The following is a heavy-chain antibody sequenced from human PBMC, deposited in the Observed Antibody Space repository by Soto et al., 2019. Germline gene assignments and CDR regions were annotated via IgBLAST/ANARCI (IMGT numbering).Heavy chain of an antibody. D-gene: IGHD6-13*01. J-gene: IGHJ4*02. CDR1: GYSFTSYA. Sequence: ASVKVSCKASGYSFTSYAIHWMRQAPGQRLERMGWINAGNGNTKVPQKFQGRVTFTRDTSASTVYMEVSSLRSEDTAEYYCEREGDIGAAGIDYWGQGTLVTVSS. CDR2: INAGNGNT. CDR3: EREGDIGAAGIDY. V-gene: IGHV1-3*01.